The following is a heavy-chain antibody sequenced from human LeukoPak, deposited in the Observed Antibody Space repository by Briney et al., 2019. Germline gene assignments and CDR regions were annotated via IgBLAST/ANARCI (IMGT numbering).Heavy chain of an antibody. V-gene: IGHV1-69*06. J-gene: IGHJ4*02. CDR1: GGTFSSYA. CDR2: IIPIFGTA. D-gene: IGHD4-23*01. Sequence: SVKVSCKASGGTFSSYAISWVRQAPGQGLGWMGGIIPIFGTANYAQKFQGRVTITADKSTSTAYMELSSLRSEDTAVYYCASLSRYDYGGNPIDYWGQGTLVTVSS. CDR3: ASLSRYDYGGNPIDY.